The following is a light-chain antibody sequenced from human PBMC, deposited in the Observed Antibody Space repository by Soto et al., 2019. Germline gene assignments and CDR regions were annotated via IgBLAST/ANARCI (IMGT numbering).Light chain of an antibody. V-gene: IGLV2-23*01. Sequence: QYALTQTASVSGSPGQSITISCTGTSSDVGSYNLVSWYQQHPGKAPKLMIYEGSKRPSGVSNRFSGSKSGNTASLTISGLQAEDEADYYCCSYAGSHVVFGGGTKLTVL. CDR1: SSDVGSYNL. CDR3: CSYAGSHVV. J-gene: IGLJ2*01. CDR2: EGS.